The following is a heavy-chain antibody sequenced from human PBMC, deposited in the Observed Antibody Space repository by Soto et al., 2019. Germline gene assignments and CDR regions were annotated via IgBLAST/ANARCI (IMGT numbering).Heavy chain of an antibody. CDR1: GGSFSGYY. J-gene: IGHJ4*02. D-gene: IGHD6-19*01. Sequence: SETLSLTCAVYGGSFSGYYWTWIRQPPGTGLEWIGEINHSGSTNYNPSLKSRVTISVDKSKNQFSLKLSSVTAADTAVYYCARVAVAGTRVDYWGQGTLVTVS. CDR3: ARVAVAGTRVDY. CDR2: INHSGST. V-gene: IGHV4-34*01.